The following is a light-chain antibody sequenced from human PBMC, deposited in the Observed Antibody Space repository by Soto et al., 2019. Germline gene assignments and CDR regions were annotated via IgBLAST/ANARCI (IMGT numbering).Light chain of an antibody. CDR3: QKYNNWPRVT. CDR2: GAS. V-gene: IGKV3-15*01. Sequence: EIVMTQSPATLSVSPGERATLSCRASQSVSSNLAWYQQKPGQAPRLLIYGASTRATGIPDRFSGSGSGTEFTLTISRLQSEDFAVYYCQKYNNWPRVTFGQGTRLEN. J-gene: IGKJ5*01. CDR1: QSVSSN.